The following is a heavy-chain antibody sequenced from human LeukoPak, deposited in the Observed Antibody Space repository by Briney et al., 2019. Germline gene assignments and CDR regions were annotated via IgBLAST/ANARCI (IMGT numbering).Heavy chain of an antibody. CDR3: ARYGGTYNWNYYYYYYMDV. V-gene: IGHV1-18*01. CDR2: ISAYNGNT. D-gene: IGHD1-20*01. Sequence: VASVKVSCKASGYTFTSYGISWVRQAPGQGLEWMGWISAYNGNTNYAQKLQGRVTMTTDTSTSTAYMELRSLRSDDTAVYYCARYGGTYNWNYYYYYYMDVWGKGTTVTVSS. J-gene: IGHJ6*03. CDR1: GYTFTSYG.